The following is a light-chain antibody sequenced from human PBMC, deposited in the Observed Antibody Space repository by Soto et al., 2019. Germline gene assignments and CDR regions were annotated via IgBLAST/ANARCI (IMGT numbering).Light chain of an antibody. J-gene: IGKJ2*01. CDR1: QGISSW. CDR2: AAS. V-gene: IGKV1-12*02. Sequence: DIQMTQSPSSVSESVGDRVTITCRASQGISSWLAWYQKKPGKAPKLLIYAASSLQSGVPSRFSGSGSWTDFTLTISSLQPEDFAPYYCQQSNSFPYTFGQGTNLEIK. CDR3: QQSNSFPYT.